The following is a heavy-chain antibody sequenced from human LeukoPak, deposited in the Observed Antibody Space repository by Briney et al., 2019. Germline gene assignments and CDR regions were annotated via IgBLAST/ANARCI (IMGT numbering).Heavy chain of an antibody. D-gene: IGHD3-3*01. CDR3: ATHYYDFWSANYFDY. CDR1: GFTFSTYW. CDR2: IKQDGSEK. Sequence: GGSLRLSCAASGFTFSTYWMNWVRQAPRKGLEWVANIKQDGSEKYYVDSVKGRFTISRDNAKKSLYLQMNNLRAEDTAVYYCATHYYDFWSANYFDYWGQGTLVTVSS. J-gene: IGHJ4*02. V-gene: IGHV3-7*01.